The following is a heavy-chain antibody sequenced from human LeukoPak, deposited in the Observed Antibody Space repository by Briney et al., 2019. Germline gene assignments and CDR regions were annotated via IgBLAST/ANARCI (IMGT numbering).Heavy chain of an antibody. CDR1: GFTFSSYS. D-gene: IGHD3-16*01. CDR3: AKASWVSSTDAVR. Sequence: PGGSLRLSCAVSGFTFSSYSMNWVRQAAGKGLEWVSSISSSSSYIYYADSVKGRFTISRDDAKTSLYLQMNSLRVKDTAIYYCAKASWVSSTDAVRWGQGTLVTVSS. CDR2: ISSSSSYI. V-gene: IGHV3-21*04. J-gene: IGHJ4*02.